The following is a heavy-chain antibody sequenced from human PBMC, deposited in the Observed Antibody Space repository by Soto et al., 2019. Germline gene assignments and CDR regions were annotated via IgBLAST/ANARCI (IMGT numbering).Heavy chain of an antibody. D-gene: IGHD5-18*01. J-gene: IGHJ4*02. CDR3: TRVPLDYTYVPDF. CDR1: GSSMSDYY. CDR2: IYHTGTT. V-gene: IGHV4-59*01. Sequence: QVQLQESGPGLVKPSGTLSLTCHVSGSSMSDYYWSWIRQSPGKGLEWFEYIYHTGTTNYNPSLKSRDTMSIDTSSNQFSLSVRSVTAADTAVYFCTRVPLDYTYVPDFWGQGTMVTVSS.